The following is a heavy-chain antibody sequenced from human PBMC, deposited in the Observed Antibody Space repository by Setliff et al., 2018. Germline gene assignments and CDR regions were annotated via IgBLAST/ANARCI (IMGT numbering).Heavy chain of an antibody. CDR1: GFSFSNYG. CDR3: ARSGSYRVDY. J-gene: IGHJ4*02. V-gene: IGHV3-48*01. D-gene: IGHD1-26*01. Sequence: GGSLRLSCVVSGFSFSNYGMTWVRQAPGKGLEWISYISTSSGTRYYADSVKGRFTISRDNARNSLYLEMNSLRADDTAVYYCARSGSYRVDYWGQGTLVTVS. CDR2: ISTSSGTR.